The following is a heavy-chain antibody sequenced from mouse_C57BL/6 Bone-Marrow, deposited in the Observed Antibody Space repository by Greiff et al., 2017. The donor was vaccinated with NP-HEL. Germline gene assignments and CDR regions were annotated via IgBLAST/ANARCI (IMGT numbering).Heavy chain of an antibody. CDR2: IHPNSGST. D-gene: IGHD1-1*01. V-gene: IGHV1-64*01. CDR3: APLYYYGSSPFAY. Sequence: QVQLQQPGAELVKPGASAKLSCKASGYTFTSYWMHWVKQRPGQGLEWIGMIHPNSGSTNYNEKFKSKATLTVDKSSSTAYMQLSSLTSEDSAVYYCAPLYYYGSSPFAYWGQGTLVTVSA. CDR1: GYTFTSYW. J-gene: IGHJ3*01.